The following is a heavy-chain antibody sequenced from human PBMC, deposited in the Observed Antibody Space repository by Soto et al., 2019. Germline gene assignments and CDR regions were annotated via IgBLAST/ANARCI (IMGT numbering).Heavy chain of an antibody. D-gene: IGHD6-6*01. CDR2: IYYSGST. J-gene: IGHJ3*02. CDR3: ARQWGPWDSSSSHAFDI. Sequence: QLQLQESGPGLVKPSETLSLTCTVSGGSISSSSYYWGWIRQPPGKGLEWIGSIYYSGSTYYNPSLKSRVTISVDTSKNQFSLKLSSVTAADTAVYYCARQWGPWDSSSSHAFDIWGQGTMVTVSS. V-gene: IGHV4-39*01. CDR1: GGSISSSSYY.